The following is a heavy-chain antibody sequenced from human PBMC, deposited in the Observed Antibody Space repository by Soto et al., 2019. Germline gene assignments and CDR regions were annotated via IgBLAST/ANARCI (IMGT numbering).Heavy chain of an antibody. CDR1: GGTFSSYT. CDR3: ARGGLTTSGFDP. J-gene: IGHJ5*02. CDR2: IIPILGIA. V-gene: IGHV1-69*02. D-gene: IGHD4-4*01. Sequence: QVQLVQSGAEVKKPGSSVKVSCKASGGTFSSYTISWVRQAPGQGLEWMGRIIPILGIANYAQKFQGRVTITADKSTSTAYMELSSLGSEDTAVYYCARGGLTTSGFDPWGQGTLVTVSS.